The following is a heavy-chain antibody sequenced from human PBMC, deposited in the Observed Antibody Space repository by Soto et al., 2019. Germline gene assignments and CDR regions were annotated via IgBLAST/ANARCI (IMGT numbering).Heavy chain of an antibody. D-gene: IGHD2-21*02. J-gene: IGHJ3*01. V-gene: IGHV5-51*01. CDR1: GYTFTRNW. Sequence: GESLKISCKGSGYTFTRNWIGWVRQMPGKGLEWMGIIFPIDSDTRYSPSSQGQVTISADNSISTAYLQWSSLKASDTAIYYCATPGGRDFNAFDVWGPGTMVTVSS. CDR2: IFPIDSDT. CDR3: ATPGGRDFNAFDV.